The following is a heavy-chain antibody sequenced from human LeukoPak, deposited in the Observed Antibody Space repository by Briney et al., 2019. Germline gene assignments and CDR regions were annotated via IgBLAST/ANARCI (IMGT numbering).Heavy chain of an antibody. D-gene: IGHD4-11*01. CDR2: IYYSGST. CDR3: ARAQHSNYEYYYYGMDV. J-gene: IGHJ6*02. V-gene: IGHV4-31*03. Sequence: SETLSLTCTVSGGSVSSGGFYWTWIRQPPGKGLEWIGYIYYSGSTYYNPSLKSRVTISVDTSKNQFSLKLSSVTAADTAVYYCARAQHSNYEYYYYGMDVWGLGTTVTVSS. CDR1: GGSVSSGGFY.